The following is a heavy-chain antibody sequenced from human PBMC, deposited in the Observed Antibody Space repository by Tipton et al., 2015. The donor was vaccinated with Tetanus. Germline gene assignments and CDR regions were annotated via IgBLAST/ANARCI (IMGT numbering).Heavy chain of an antibody. Sequence: LRLSCTVSGDSLSNGDYYWSWIRQPPGKGLESIGYIYYSGSTYYNPSLKSRVTISVDTSKNQFSLKLSSVTAADTAVYYCACNPNIAAAGTGEDSGWFDPWGQGTLVTVSS. CDR1: GDSLSNGDYY. CDR2: IYYSGST. CDR3: ACNPNIAAAGTGEDSGWFDP. J-gene: IGHJ5*02. V-gene: IGHV4-30-4*01. D-gene: IGHD6-13*01.